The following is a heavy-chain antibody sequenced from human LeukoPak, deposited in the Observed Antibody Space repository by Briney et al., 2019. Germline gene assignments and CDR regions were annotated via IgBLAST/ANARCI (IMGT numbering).Heavy chain of an antibody. V-gene: IGHV1-2*02. CDR2: INPNSGGT. CDR3: AREKVIAAAGPTLDY. Sequence: GASVKVSCRASGYTFTDYYMHWVRQAPGQGLEWMGWINPNSGGTNYAQKFQGRVTMTRDTSISTAYMELSRLRSDDTAVFYCAREKVIAAAGPTLDYWGQGALVTVSS. J-gene: IGHJ4*02. CDR1: GYTFTDYY. D-gene: IGHD6-13*01.